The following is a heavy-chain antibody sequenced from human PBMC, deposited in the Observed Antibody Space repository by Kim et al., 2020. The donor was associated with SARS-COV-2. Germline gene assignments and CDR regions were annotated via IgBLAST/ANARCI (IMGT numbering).Heavy chain of an antibody. CDR1: GCTFSTSW. CDR2: ITEDGSEK. V-gene: IGHV3-7*01. D-gene: IGHD3-10*01. J-gene: IGHJ4*02. CDR3: AKTSGFFDV. Sequence: GGSLRLSCAASGCTFSTSWMTWVRQAPGKGLQWVANITEDGSEKFYLDSVRGRFTISRDNADNSLFLQMDSLRAEDTAVYYCAKTSGFFDVWGQGTLVTVSS.